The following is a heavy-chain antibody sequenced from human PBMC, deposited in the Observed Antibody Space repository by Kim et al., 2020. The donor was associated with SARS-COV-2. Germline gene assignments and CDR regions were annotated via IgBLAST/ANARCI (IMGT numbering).Heavy chain of an antibody. CDR1: GGSISSGDYY. V-gene: IGHV4-30-4*01. CDR3: ARVLGFGSSWYREGPLGKYYFDY. J-gene: IGHJ4*02. D-gene: IGHD6-13*01. Sequence: SETLSLTCTVSGGSISSGDYYWSWIRQPPGKGLEWIGYIYYSGSTYYNPSLKSRVTISVDTSKNQFSLKLSSVTAADTAVYYCARVLGFGSSWYREGPLGKYYFDYWGQGTLVTVSS. CDR2: IYYSGST.